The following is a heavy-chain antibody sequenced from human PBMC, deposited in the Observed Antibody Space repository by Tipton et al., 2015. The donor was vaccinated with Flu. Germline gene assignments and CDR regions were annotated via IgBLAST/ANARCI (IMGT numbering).Heavy chain of an antibody. J-gene: IGHJ4*02. CDR2: MSNDGSKM. CDR1: DFDFGLYV. V-gene: IGHV3-30*04. CDR3: ASGAIVMVRGVIGY. Sequence: SLRLSCAASDFDFGLYVMHWVRQAPGKGLEWVAVMSNDGSKMHYSDSVKGRFTISRDNSKDTVYLQMNILRTEDTAVYYCASGAIVMVRGVIGYWGQGSLVTVSS. D-gene: IGHD3-10*01.